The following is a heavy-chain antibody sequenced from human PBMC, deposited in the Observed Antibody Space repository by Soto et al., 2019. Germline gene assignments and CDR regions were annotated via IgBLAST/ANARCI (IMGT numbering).Heavy chain of an antibody. Sequence: PSETLSLTCTVSGGSVSSGSYYWIWIRQAPGKGLEWIGYIYYSGSTNYNPSLKSRVTISVDTSKNQFSLKLSSVTAADTAVYYCARGAGVNIVVVPAAIWWFDPWGQGTLVTVSS. CDR2: IYYSGST. J-gene: IGHJ5*02. D-gene: IGHD2-2*02. V-gene: IGHV4-61*01. CDR1: GGSVSSGSYY. CDR3: ARGAGVNIVVVPAAIWWFDP.